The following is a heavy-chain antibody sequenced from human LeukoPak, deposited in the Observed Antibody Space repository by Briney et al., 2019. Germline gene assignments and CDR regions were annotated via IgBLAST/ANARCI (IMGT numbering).Heavy chain of an antibody. CDR2: ITSSGRYI. D-gene: IGHD4-17*01. V-gene: IGHV3-21*03. CDR1: GFTFSSYS. CDR3: ARPNDYGDYDSEYYFDY. J-gene: IGHJ4*02. Sequence: GGSLRLSCAASGFTFSSYSMNWVRQAPGKGLEWVSSITSSGRYIYYADSVKGRFTISRDNAKNSLYLQMNSLRAEDTAVYYCARPNDYGDYDSEYYFDYWGQGTLVTVSS.